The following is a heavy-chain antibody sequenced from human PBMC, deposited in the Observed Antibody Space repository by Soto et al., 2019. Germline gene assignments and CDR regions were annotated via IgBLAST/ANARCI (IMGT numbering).Heavy chain of an antibody. CDR3: ATARDTAMVRGFDY. CDR2: MNPNSGNT. CDR1: GYTFTSYD. Sequence: ASVKVSCKASGYTFTSYDINWVRQATGQGLEWMGWMNPNSGNTGYAQKFQGRVTMTRNTSISTAYMELSSLRSEDTAVYYCATARDTAMVRGFDYWGQGTLVTVPS. D-gene: IGHD5-18*01. V-gene: IGHV1-8*01. J-gene: IGHJ4*02.